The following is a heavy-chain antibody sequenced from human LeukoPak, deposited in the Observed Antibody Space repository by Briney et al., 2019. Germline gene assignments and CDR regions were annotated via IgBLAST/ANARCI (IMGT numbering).Heavy chain of an antibody. D-gene: IGHD6-13*01. CDR3: AREPMPIPGIGAAGAFDY. Sequence: SETLSLTCTVSGGSISSYYWSWIRQPPGKGLEWIGYIYYSGSTNYNPSLKSRVTISVDTSKNQFSLTLSSVTAADTAVYYCAREPMPIPGIGAAGAFDYWGQGTLVTVSS. V-gene: IGHV4-59*01. CDR2: IYYSGST. CDR1: GGSISSYY. J-gene: IGHJ4*02.